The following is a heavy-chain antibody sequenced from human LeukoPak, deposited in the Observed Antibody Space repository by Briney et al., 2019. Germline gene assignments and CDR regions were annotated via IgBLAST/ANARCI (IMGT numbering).Heavy chain of an antibody. CDR1: GGSISSYY. D-gene: IGHD6-19*01. V-gene: IGHV4-4*07. CDR2: IYTSGST. J-gene: IGHJ5*02. Sequence: SETLSLTRTVSGGSISSYYWSWIRQPAGKGLEWIGRIYTSGSTNYNPSLKSRVTMSVDTSKNQFSLKLSSVTAADTAVYYCARIIAVAGTNWFDPWGQGTLVTVSS. CDR3: ARIIAVAGTNWFDP.